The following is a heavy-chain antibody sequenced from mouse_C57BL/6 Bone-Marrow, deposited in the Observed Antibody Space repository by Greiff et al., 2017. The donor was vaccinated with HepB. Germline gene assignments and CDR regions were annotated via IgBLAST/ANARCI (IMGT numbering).Heavy chain of an antibody. CDR3: ARSGDGYYYAMDY. V-gene: IGHV1-53*01. D-gene: IGHD2-3*01. Sequence: ASGYTFTSYWMHWVKQRPGQGLEWIGNINPSNGGTNYNEKFKSKATLTVDKSSSTAYMQLSSLTSEDSAVYYCARSGDGYYYAMDYWVQGTSVTVSS. CDR1: GYTFTSYW. J-gene: IGHJ4*01. CDR2: INPSNGGT.